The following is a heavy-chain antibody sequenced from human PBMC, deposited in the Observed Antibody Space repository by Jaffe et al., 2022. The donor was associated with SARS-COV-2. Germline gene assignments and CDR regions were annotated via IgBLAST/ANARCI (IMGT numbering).Heavy chain of an antibody. Sequence: EVQLVESGGGLVKPGGSLRLSCAASGFTFSTDSMNWVRQAPGKGLEWVSAISSDSVYIYYAESVKGRFTISRDNAKNSLFLQMNYLRAEDTAVYYCKNTRGWGQGTLVTVSS. J-gene: IGHJ4*02. CDR1: GFTFSTDS. V-gene: IGHV3-21*02. D-gene: IGHD1-26*01. CDR3: KNTRG. CDR2: ISSDSVYI.